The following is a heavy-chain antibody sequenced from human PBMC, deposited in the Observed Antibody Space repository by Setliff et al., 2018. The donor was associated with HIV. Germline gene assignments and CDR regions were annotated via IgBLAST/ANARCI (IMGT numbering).Heavy chain of an antibody. CDR1: GYTFTSYG. CDR2: IIPIFGTA. D-gene: IGHD3-16*02. Sequence: SVKVSCKASGYTFTSYGISWVRQAPGQGLEWMGGIIPIFGTANYAQKFQGRVTITTDESTSTAYMELSSLRSEDTAVYYCARCSYVWGSYRMQPWGQGTLVTVSS. J-gene: IGHJ5*02. CDR3: ARCSYVWGSYRMQP. V-gene: IGHV1-69*05.